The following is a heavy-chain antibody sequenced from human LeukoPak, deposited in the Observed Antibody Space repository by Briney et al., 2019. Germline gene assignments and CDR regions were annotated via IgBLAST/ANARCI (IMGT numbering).Heavy chain of an antibody. CDR2: IYPGDSDT. Sequence: GESQKISCKGSGYSFTSHWIGWVRQMPGKGLEWMGIIYPGDSDTRYSPSFQGRVTISADKSINTAYLQWSSLKASDTAMYYCARAFYSSGFFFDYWGRGTLVTVSS. D-gene: IGHD6-19*01. J-gene: IGHJ4*02. V-gene: IGHV5-51*01. CDR3: ARAFYSSGFFFDY. CDR1: GYSFTSHW.